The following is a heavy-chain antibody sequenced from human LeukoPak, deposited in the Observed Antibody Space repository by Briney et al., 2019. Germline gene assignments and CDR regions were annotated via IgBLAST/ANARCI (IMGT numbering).Heavy chain of an antibody. Sequence: GESLKISCKGSGYSFTSYWIGWVRQMPGKGLEWMGIIYPGNSDTRYSPSFQGQVTISADKSISTAYLQWSSLKASDTAMYYCARAMLDDSSGYYLDYWGQGTLVTVSS. J-gene: IGHJ4*02. CDR1: GYSFTSYW. D-gene: IGHD3-22*01. CDR2: IYPGNSDT. V-gene: IGHV5-51*01. CDR3: ARAMLDDSSGYYLDY.